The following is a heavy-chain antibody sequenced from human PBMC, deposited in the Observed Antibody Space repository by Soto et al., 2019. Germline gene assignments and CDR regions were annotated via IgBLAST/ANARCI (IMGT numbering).Heavy chain of an antibody. CDR1: GFTFDDYA. V-gene: IGHV3-43D*04. D-gene: IGHD3-3*01. J-gene: IGHJ6*02. CDR3: AKDTKGFWSGYPGTSGGMDV. Sequence: GGSLRLSCAASGFTFDDYAMHWVRQAPGKGLEWVSLISWDGGSTYYADSVKGRFTISRDNSKNSLYLQMNSLRAGDTALYYCAKDTKGFWSGYPGTSGGMDVWGQGTTVTVSS. CDR2: ISWDGGST.